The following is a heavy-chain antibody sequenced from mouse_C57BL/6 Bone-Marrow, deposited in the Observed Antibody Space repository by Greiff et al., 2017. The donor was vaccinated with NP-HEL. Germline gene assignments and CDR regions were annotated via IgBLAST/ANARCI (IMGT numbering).Heavy chain of an antibody. CDR3: AKRTTTDLGYFDV. Sequence: VKLMESGPGLVQPSQCLSITCTVSGFSLTSYGVHWVRQSPGKGLEWLGVIWRGGSTDYNAAFMSRLGITKDNSKSQVFFKMNSLQADDTAIYYCAKRTTTDLGYFDVWGTGTTVTVSS. CDR2: IWRGGST. CDR1: GFSLTSYG. J-gene: IGHJ1*03. D-gene: IGHD1-1*01. V-gene: IGHV2-5*01.